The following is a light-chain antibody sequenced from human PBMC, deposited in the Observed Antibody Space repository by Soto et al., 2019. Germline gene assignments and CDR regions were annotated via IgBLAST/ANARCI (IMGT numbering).Light chain of an antibody. Sequence: DIQMTQSPSSLSASVGDRVTITCQASRPSSNSLNWYHQKPGKAPKLLIYDASILKTGVPSRFSGSGYGTQFTFISTNLQPEDIGTYYCQQYDDLRLFTFGPGTRVDL. CDR3: QQYDDLRLFT. J-gene: IGKJ3*01. CDR1: RPSSNS. V-gene: IGKV1-33*01. CDR2: DAS.